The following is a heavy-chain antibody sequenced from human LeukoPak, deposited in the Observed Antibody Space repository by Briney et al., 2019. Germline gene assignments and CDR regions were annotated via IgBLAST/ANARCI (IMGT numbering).Heavy chain of an antibody. CDR2: IYNSWST. D-gene: IGHD3-22*01. J-gene: IGHJ4*02. CDR1: GVSISSYY. Sequence: SETLSLTCTVAGVSISSYYWSWIRQPPGKGLEWIGYIYNSWSTNYNPSLKSRVTISVDTSKNQFSLKLRSVTAADTAVYYCARVTGYMIEDYFDYWGQGTLVTVSS. CDR3: ARVTGYMIEDYFDY. V-gene: IGHV4-59*01.